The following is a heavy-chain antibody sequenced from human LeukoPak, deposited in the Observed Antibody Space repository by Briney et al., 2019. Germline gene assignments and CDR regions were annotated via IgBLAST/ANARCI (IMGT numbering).Heavy chain of an antibody. CDR2: ISYLSSHV. CDR1: GFTFSDYD. J-gene: IGHJ4*02. V-gene: IGHV3-21*01. CDR3: GRAFPPLRTSSAGDL. D-gene: IGHD3-16*01. Sequence: GGSLRLSCSASGFTFSDYDMDWVRQAPGKGLEWVSSISYLSSHVYYGDSVKGRFSISRGNAKNSLYLQMNSLGAEETAIYYCGRAFPPLRTSSAGDLWGQGILVTVHS.